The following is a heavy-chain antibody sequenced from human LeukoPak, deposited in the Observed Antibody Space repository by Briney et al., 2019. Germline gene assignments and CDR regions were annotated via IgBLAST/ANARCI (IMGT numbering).Heavy chain of an antibody. CDR2: INTNTGNP. J-gene: IGHJ6*02. D-gene: IGHD3-22*01. CDR3: ARSIYYYDSSGYPSDGMDV. V-gene: IGHV7-4-1*02. CDR1: GYTFTSYA. Sequence: ASVKVSCKASGYTFTSYAMNWVRQAPGQGLEWMGWINTNTGNPTYAQGFTGRFVFSLDTSVSTAYLQISSLKAEDTAVYYCARSIYYYDSSGYPSDGMDVWGQGTTVTVSS.